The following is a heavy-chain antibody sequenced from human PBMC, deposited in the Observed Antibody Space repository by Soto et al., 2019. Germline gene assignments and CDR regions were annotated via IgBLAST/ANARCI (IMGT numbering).Heavy chain of an antibody. CDR3: AKRSSSSTCDY. CDR1: GFTFRSYA. D-gene: IGHD6-6*01. Sequence: EVQLLESGGGLVQPGESLRLSCAASGFTFRSYAMSWVRQAPGKGLVWVSVISGSDDSTYYADSVKGRFTISRDTSKNTLYLQMNSLRAEDTAVYYCAKRSSSSTCDYWGQGTLVTFSS. CDR2: ISGSDDST. J-gene: IGHJ4*02. V-gene: IGHV3-23*01.